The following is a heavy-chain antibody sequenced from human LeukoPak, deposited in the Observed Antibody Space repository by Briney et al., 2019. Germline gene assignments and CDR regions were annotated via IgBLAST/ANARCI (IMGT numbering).Heavy chain of an antibody. CDR1: GGSFSGYY. J-gene: IGHJ4*02. CDR3: ARGGELLWFGDHRKLDY. CDR2: INHSGST. D-gene: IGHD3-10*01. V-gene: IGHV4-34*01. Sequence: PSETLSLTCAVYGGSFSGYYWSWIRQPPGKGLEWIGEINHSGSTNYNPSLKSRVTISVDTSKNQFSLKLSSVTAADTAVYYCARGGELLWFGDHRKLDYWGQGTLVTVSS.